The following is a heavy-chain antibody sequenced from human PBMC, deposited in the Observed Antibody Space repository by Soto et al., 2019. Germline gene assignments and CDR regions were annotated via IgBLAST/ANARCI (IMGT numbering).Heavy chain of an antibody. CDR3: ARWISGGYSDWFDP. J-gene: IGHJ5*02. D-gene: IGHD1-26*01. Sequence: QVQLVQSGAEVKKPGASVKVSCKASGYNFMRYGFTWVRQAPGPGLEWMGWINVDNGETKYPQKIQGRVTMTTDTSTSTVYMELRRLTSDDTAVYYCARWISGGYSDWFDPWGHGTLVTVSS. CDR2: INVDNGET. V-gene: IGHV1-18*04. CDR1: GYNFMRYG.